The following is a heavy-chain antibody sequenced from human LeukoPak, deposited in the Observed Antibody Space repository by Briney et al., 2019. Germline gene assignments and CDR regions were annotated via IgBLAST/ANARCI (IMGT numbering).Heavy chain of an antibody. CDR2: IYTTGST. CDR1: GGSISSGSYY. J-gene: IGHJ5*02. V-gene: IGHV4-61*02. D-gene: IGHD6-13*01. CDR3: ARGTGIAES. Sequence: PSETLSLTCTVSGGSISSGSYYWSWIRQPAGKGLEWIGRIYTTGSTNYNPSLKSRVTISVDTSKNQFSLKLSSVTAADTAVYYCARGTGIAESWGQGTLVTVSS.